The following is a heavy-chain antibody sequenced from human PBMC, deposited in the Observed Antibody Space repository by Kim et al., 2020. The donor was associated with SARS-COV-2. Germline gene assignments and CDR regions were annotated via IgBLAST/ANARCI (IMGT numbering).Heavy chain of an antibody. V-gene: IGHV1-69*13. D-gene: IGHD2-2*01. Sequence: SVKVSCKASGDTFISFAITWVRQVPGQGLEWMGGIIPLFDTAHYPQKFQGRVTITADESTSTSYMELSRLTSGDTAVDYCEIDLVPAGRGSLDTWGVGT. CDR3: EIDLVPAGRGSLDT. CDR2: IIPLFDTA. J-gene: IGHJ5*02. CDR1: GDTFISFA.